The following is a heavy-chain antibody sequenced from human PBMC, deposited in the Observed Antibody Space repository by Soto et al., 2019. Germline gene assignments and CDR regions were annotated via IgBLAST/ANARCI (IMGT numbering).Heavy chain of an antibody. V-gene: IGHV4-4*02. CDR2: IFHTGIV. D-gene: IGHD3-16*01. J-gene: IGHJ6*02. Sequence: QMQLRAWGPGLVKPSGTLSLTCTVYGDSITNNHWWSWVRQPPGKGPDLIGEIFHTGIVNYNPSLECRVAFSVDKSKNHFSLSLTSVTAADTAVYYCVSKLGPYYYGLDVWGQGSTVSVTS. CDR1: GDSITNNHW. CDR3: VSKLGPYYYGLDV.